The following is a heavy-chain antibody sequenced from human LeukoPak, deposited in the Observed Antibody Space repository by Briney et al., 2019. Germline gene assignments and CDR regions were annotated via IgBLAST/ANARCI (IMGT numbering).Heavy chain of an antibody. J-gene: IGHJ4*02. D-gene: IGHD2-15*01. CDR1: GFTFGRHG. V-gene: IGHV3-30*19. CDR2: LSYDGSNK. Sequence: PGGSLRLSCAASGFTFGRHGMHWVRQAPGKGLEWVAVLSYDGSNKYYADSVKGRFTISRDNSKNTLYLQMNSLRAEDTAVYYCARGARYCSGGSCYSGDYWGQGTLVTVSS. CDR3: ARGARYCSGGSCYSGDY.